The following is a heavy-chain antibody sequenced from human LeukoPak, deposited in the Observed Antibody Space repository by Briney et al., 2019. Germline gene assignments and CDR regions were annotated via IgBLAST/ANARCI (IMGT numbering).Heavy chain of an antibody. D-gene: IGHD1-26*01. CDR2: INWNGGST. CDR1: GFPFSSYE. V-gene: IGHV3-20*04. CDR3: ARLGVGATRDAFDI. J-gene: IGHJ3*02. Sequence: GGSLRLSCAVSGFPFSSYEMNWVRQAPGKGLEWVSGINWNGGSTGYADSVKGRFTISRDNAKNSLYLQMNSLRAEDTALYYCARLGVGATRDAFDIWGQGTMVTVSS.